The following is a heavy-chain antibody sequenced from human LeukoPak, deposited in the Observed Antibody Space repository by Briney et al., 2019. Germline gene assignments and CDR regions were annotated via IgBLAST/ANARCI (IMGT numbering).Heavy chain of an antibody. V-gene: IGHV3-23*01. CDR3: ARAPSSWYHPDAFDI. J-gene: IGHJ3*02. Sequence: GGSLRLSCAASGFTFSSYAMSWVRQAPGKGLEWVSAISGSGGSTYYADSVKGRFTISRDNSKNTLYLQMNSLRAEDTAVYYCARAPSSWYHPDAFDIWRQGTMVTVSS. D-gene: IGHD6-13*01. CDR2: ISGSGGST. CDR1: GFTFSSYA.